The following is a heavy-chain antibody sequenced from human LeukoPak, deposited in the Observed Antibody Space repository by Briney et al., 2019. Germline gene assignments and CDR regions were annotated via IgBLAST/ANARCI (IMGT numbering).Heavy chain of an antibody. CDR2: ISWDGGST. CDR1: GFTFDDYT. V-gene: IGHV3-43*01. Sequence: GGSLRLSCAASGFTFDDYTMHWVRQAPGKGLEWVSLISWDGGSTYYADSVKGRFTISRDNSKNSLYLQMNSLRTEDTALYYCAKDSYSSSSFPYYYYYGMDVWGQGTTVTVSS. J-gene: IGHJ6*02. D-gene: IGHD6-6*01. CDR3: AKDSYSSSSFPYYYYYGMDV.